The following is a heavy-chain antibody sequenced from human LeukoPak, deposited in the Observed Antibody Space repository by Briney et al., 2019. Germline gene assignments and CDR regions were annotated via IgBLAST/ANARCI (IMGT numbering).Heavy chain of an antibody. CDR3: ARDRVYGSGSFFDY. CDR1: GFTFSSYW. V-gene: IGHV3-7*01. D-gene: IGHD3-10*01. J-gene: IGHJ4*02. Sequence: GGSLRLSCVASGFTFSSYWMSWVRQAPGKGLEWVANIKQDGSEKYYVDSVKGRFTISRDNAKNSLYLQMNSLRAEDTAVYYCARDRVYGSGSFFDYWGQGTLVTVSS. CDR2: IKQDGSEK.